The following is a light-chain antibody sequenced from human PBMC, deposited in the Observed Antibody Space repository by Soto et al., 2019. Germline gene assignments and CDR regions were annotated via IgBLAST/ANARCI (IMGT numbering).Light chain of an antibody. V-gene: IGKV1-39*01. CDR3: HQSYSAPWT. J-gene: IGKJ1*01. CDR1: QSISSY. CDR2: AAS. Sequence: DIQVTQSPSSLSASVGDRVTITCRASQSISSYLNWYRQKPGRAPNLLIYAASKLQSGVPSRFSGSGSGTDLTLTISSLQPGDFAIYYCHQSYSAPWTFGQGTKVEIK.